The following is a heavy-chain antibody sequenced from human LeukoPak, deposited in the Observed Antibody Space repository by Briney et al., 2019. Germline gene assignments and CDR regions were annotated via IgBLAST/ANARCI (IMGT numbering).Heavy chain of an antibody. Sequence: GRSLRLSCAASGFTFSSYVMHWVRQAPGKGLEWVAVISYDGSNKYYADSVKGRFTISRDNSKNTLYLQMNSLRAEDTAVYYCAKEDLGGSSGYYYYYYGMDVWGQGTTVTVSS. D-gene: IGHD3-22*01. CDR3: AKEDLGGSSGYYYYYYGMDV. J-gene: IGHJ6*02. CDR2: ISYDGSNK. V-gene: IGHV3-30*18. CDR1: GFTFSSYV.